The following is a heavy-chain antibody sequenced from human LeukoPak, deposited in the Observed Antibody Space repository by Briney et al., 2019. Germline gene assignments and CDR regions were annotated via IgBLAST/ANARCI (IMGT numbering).Heavy chain of an antibody. D-gene: IGHD3-22*01. CDR2: ISYGGSNK. CDR3: AKDSTVYDSSGYYPRLCDW. Sequence: PGGSLRLSCAASGFTFSSYGMHWVRQAPGKGLGWVAVISYGGSNKYYADSVKGRFTISRDNSKNTLYLQVNSLRAEDTAVYYCAKDSTVYDSSGYYPRLCDWWGQGTLVTVSS. CDR1: GFTFSSYG. J-gene: IGHJ4*02. V-gene: IGHV3-30*18.